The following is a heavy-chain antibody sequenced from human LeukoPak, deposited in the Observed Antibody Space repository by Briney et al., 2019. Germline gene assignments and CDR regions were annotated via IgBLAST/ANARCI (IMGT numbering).Heavy chain of an antibody. CDR3: ARDRGYCSSTSCYPGHWFDP. Sequence: GGSLRLSCAASGFTFSDYYMSWIRQAPGKGLEWVSYISSSGSTIYYADSVKGRFTISRDNVKNSLYLQMNSLRAEDTAVYYCARDRGYCSSTSCYPGHWFDPWGQGTLVTVSS. CDR2: ISSSGSTI. CDR1: GFTFSDYY. V-gene: IGHV3-11*01. J-gene: IGHJ5*02. D-gene: IGHD2-2*01.